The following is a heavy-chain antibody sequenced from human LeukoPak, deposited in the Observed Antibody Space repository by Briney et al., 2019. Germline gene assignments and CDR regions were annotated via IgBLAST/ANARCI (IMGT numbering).Heavy chain of an antibody. Sequence: GGSLRLSCAASGFTFSSYAMSWVRQAPGKGLEWVSAISGSGGSAYYADSVKGRFTISRDNSKNTLYLQMNSLRAEDTAVYYCAKDGYGDYGPRGFDYWGQGTLVTVSS. J-gene: IGHJ4*02. D-gene: IGHD4-17*01. CDR3: AKDGYGDYGPRGFDY. CDR2: ISGSGGSA. V-gene: IGHV3-23*01. CDR1: GFTFSSYA.